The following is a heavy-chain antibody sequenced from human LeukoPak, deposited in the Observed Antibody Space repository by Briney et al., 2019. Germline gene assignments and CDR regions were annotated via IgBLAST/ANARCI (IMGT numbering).Heavy chain of an antibody. Sequence: GGSLRLSCAASGFTFSNYWMNWVRQAPGKGLEWVANIKKDGGEKSYVDSVKGRFTISRDNAKNSLHLQMNSLRAEDTAVYYCARARGGSASHGFHAFVISGQGTMDTVSS. D-gene: IGHD3-10*01. CDR1: GFTFSNYW. J-gene: IGHJ3*02. V-gene: IGHV3-7*01. CDR3: ARARGGSASHGFHAFVI. CDR2: IKKDGGEK.